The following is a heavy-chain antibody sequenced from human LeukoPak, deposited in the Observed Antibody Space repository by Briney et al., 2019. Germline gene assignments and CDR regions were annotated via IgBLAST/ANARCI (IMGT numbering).Heavy chain of an antibody. D-gene: IGHD3-22*01. CDR3: ARYGLGGRGYDSSGYWFDP. V-gene: IGHV4-59*02. CDR1: GGSVSSYY. J-gene: IGHJ5*02. CDR2: IYYSGST. Sequence: PSETLSLTCTVSGGSVSSYYWSWIRQPPGKGLEWIGYIYYSGSTNYNPSLKSRVTISVDTSKNQFSLKLSSVTAADTAVYYCARYGLGGRGYDSSGYWFDPWGQGTLVTVSS.